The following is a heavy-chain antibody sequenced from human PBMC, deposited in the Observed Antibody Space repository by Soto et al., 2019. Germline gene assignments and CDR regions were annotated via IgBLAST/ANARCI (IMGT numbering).Heavy chain of an antibody. V-gene: IGHV3-73*01. J-gene: IGHJ4*02. Sequence: PGGSLRLACAASGFSFSGSAMHWVRQASGKGLEWVGRIRSKANTYAATYAASLEGRFTISRDDSKNTAYLQMNSLKTEDTAVYYCATHYSHSSGYPDYWGQGT. CDR3: ATHYSHSSGYPDY. CDR2: IRSKANTYAA. D-gene: IGHD3-22*01. CDR1: GFSFSGSA.